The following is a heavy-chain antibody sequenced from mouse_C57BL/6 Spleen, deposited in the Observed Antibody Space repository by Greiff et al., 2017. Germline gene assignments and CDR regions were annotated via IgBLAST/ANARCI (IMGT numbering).Heavy chain of an antibody. D-gene: IGHD2-10*02. CDR1: GYTFTSYW. Sequence: QVHVKPSGAELVKPGASVKLSCKASGYTFTSYWMHWVKQGPGQGLEWIGMIHPNSGSTNYNEKFKSKATLTVDESASTAYMQLSSLTSEDSAVYYCAREVGMVFDYWGQGTTLTVSS. J-gene: IGHJ2*01. CDR3: AREVGMVFDY. CDR2: IHPNSGST. V-gene: IGHV1-64*01.